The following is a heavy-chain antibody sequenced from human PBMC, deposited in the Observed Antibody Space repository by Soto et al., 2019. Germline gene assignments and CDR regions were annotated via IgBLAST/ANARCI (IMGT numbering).Heavy chain of an antibody. CDR1: GFTFSSYA. CDR2: ISYDGSKK. J-gene: IGHJ3*02. Sequence: QVHLVESGGGVVQPGTSLRLSCAASGFTFSSYAMHWVRQAPGKGLEWVAIISYDGSKKFYADSVKGRFTISRDRSKNTLYLQMNSLRAEDTAVYYCAKVYREGDYDDYGAAFDMWGQGTMVIVSS. CDR3: AKVYREGDYDDYGAAFDM. D-gene: IGHD4-17*01. V-gene: IGHV3-30*18.